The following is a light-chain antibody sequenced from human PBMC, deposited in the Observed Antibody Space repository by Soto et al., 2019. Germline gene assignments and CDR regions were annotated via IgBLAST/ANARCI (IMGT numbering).Light chain of an antibody. Sequence: EIVLTQSPATLSLSPGEGATLSYRASQSVSSYLAWYQQKPGQAPRLLIYDASNRATGIPARFSGSGSGTDFTLTISSLEPEDFAVYYCQQRSNWPVTFGLGTKVDIK. J-gene: IGKJ1*01. CDR1: QSVSSY. V-gene: IGKV3-11*01. CDR2: DAS. CDR3: QQRSNWPVT.